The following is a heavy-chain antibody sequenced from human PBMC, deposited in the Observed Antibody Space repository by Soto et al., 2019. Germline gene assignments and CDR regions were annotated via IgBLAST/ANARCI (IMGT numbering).Heavy chain of an antibody. CDR1: GYTFTRYG. D-gene: IGHD3-16*01. J-gene: IGHJ6*02. CDR2: INTYNGNT. CDR3: AMVDVYVTPSPQDV. Sequence: QVQLVQSGAAVKNPGASVKVSCQASGYTFTRYGIGWARQAPGQGLEWMGWINTYNGNTNNAQNVQGRVTLTTDTSTSTAYMELRSLRSNDTAIYYCAMVDVYVTPSPQDVWGQGTTVIVSS. V-gene: IGHV1-18*01.